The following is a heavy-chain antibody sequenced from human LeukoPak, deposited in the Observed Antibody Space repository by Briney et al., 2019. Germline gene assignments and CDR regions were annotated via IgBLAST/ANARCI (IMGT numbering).Heavy chain of an antibody. D-gene: IGHD3-22*01. CDR1: GFTFSSYS. V-gene: IGHV3-21*01. J-gene: IGHJ6*02. CDR2: ISSSGSYI. Sequence: GGSLRLSCAASGFTFSSYSMNWVRQAPGKGLEWVSSISSSGSYIYYADSVKGRFTISRDNSKNSLYLQMNSLRAEDTAVYYCARDDYYDSSGYYSHSSRHYYYYGIDVWGQGTTVTVSS. CDR3: ARDDYYDSSGYYSHSSRHYYYYGIDV.